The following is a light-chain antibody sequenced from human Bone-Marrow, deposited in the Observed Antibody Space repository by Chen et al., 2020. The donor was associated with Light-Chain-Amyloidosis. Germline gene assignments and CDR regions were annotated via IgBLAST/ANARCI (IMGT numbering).Light chain of an antibody. CDR1: SGSIATNY. V-gene: IGLV6-57*01. J-gene: IGLJ3*02. CDR3: QSYQGSSQGV. Sequence: NFIPTQPHSLSESPRTTVILSCPRSSGSIATNYVQWYQQRPGSSPTTVIYEDDQRPSGVPDRFSGSIDRSSNSASLTISGLKTEDEADYYCQSYQGSSQGVFGGGTKLTVL. CDR2: EDD.